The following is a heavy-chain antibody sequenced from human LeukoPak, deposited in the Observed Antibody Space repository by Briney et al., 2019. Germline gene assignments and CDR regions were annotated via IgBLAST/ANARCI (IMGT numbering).Heavy chain of an antibody. Sequence: GGSLRLSCAASGFTFDDYGMSWVRQAPGKGLEWVSGINWNGGSTGYADSVKGRFTISRDNSRNTLYLQMNSLRGEDTAVYYCAKAGYSGYDYDYYYYYMDVWGKGTTVTVSS. CDR1: GFTFDDYG. CDR2: INWNGGST. D-gene: IGHD5-12*01. V-gene: IGHV3-20*04. J-gene: IGHJ6*03. CDR3: AKAGYSGYDYDYYYYYMDV.